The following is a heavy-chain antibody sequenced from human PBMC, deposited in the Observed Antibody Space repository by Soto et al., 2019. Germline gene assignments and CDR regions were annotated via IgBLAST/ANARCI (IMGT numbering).Heavy chain of an antibody. D-gene: IGHD5-18*01. CDR2: ISSSSSYI. CDR3: ARDRPQGYSYGYNAFDI. J-gene: IGHJ3*02. CDR1: GFTFSSYS. Sequence: NPGGSLRLSCAASGFTFSSYSMNWVRQAPGKGLEWVSSISSSSSYIYYADSVKGRFTISRDNAKNSLYLQMNSLRAEDTAVYYCARDRPQGYSYGYNAFDIWGQGTMVTVSS. V-gene: IGHV3-21*01.